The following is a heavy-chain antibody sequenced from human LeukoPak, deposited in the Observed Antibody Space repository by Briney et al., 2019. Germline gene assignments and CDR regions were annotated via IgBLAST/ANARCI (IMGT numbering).Heavy chain of an antibody. CDR3: ARERQNKDFWSGGDY. CDR1: GFTFSTYW. V-gene: IGHV3-7*01. D-gene: IGHD3-3*01. Sequence: GGSPRLSCAASGFTFSTYWMSWVRQAPGEGLEWVANIKQDGSEKYYVDSVKGRFTISRDNAKNSLYLQMNTLRPEDTAVYYCARERQNKDFWSGGDYWGQGTLVTVSS. CDR2: IKQDGSEK. J-gene: IGHJ4*02.